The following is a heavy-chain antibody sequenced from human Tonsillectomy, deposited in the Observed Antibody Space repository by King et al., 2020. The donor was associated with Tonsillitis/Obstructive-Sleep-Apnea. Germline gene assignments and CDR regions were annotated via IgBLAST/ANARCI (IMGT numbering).Heavy chain of an antibody. D-gene: IGHD3-9*01. CDR3: ARDARRYYGMDV. V-gene: IGHV4-31*03. Sequence: VQLQESGPGLVKPSQTLSPTCNVSCGSISSGGYYWSWIRQQPGKGLEWIGNIYNSGSTDYTPSLKSRVTISVDTSKNQFSLKLSSMTAADTAVYYCARDARRYYGMDVWGQGTTVTVSS. J-gene: IGHJ6*02. CDR1: CGSISSGGYY. CDR2: IYNSGST.